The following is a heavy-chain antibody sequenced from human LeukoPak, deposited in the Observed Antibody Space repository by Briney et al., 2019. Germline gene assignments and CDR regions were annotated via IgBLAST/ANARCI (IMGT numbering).Heavy chain of an antibody. CDR3: ATNFNWNKSGFNY. V-gene: IGHV1-69*04. CDR1: GGTFSSYA. J-gene: IGHJ4*02. D-gene: IGHD1/OR15-1a*01. CDR2: IIPILGIA. Sequence: SVKVSCKASGGTFSSYAISWVRQAPGQGLEWMGRIIPILGIANYAQKFQGRVTITADKSTSTAYMELSSLRSEDTAVYYCATNFNWNKSGFNYWGQGTLVTVSS.